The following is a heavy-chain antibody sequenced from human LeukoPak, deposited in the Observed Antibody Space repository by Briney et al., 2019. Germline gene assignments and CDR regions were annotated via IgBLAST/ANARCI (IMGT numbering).Heavy chain of an antibody. D-gene: IGHD1-1*01. V-gene: IGHV3-66*02. J-gene: IGHJ6*03. CDR2: IYSGGST. CDR1: GFTVSSNY. Sequence: GGSLRLSCAASGFTVSSNYMSWVRQAPGKGLEWVSVIYSGGSTYYADSVKGRFTISRDNSKNTLYLKMNSLRAEDTAVYYCARDVRTGYYYYYMDVWGKGTTVTVSS. CDR3: ARDVRTGYYYYYMDV.